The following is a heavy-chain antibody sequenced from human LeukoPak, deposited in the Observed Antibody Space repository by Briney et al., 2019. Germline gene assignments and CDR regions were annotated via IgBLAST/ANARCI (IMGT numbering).Heavy chain of an antibody. CDR3: ARDLSSSSWYPTDY. V-gene: IGHV3-21*01. Sequence: GGSLRLSCAASGFTFSSYSVNWVRQAPGKGLEWVSSISSSSSYIYYADSVKGRFTISRDHAKNSLYLQMNSLRADDTAVYYCARDLSSSSWYPTDYCGQGTLVTVSS. CDR1: GFTFSSYS. CDR2: ISSSSSYI. D-gene: IGHD6-13*01. J-gene: IGHJ4*02.